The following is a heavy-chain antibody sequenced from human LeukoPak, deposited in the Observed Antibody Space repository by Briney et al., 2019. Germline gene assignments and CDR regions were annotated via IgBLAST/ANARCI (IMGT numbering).Heavy chain of an antibody. CDR1: GFTFSSYA. D-gene: IGHD3-22*01. CDR2: ISYDGSNK. J-gene: IGHJ4*02. Sequence: GGSLRLSCAASGFTFSSYAMHWVRQAPGKGLEWVAVISYDGSNKYYADSVKGRFTISRDNSKNTLYLQMDSLRAEDTAVYYCARERRDYYDSSGYYPLGYWGQGTLVTVSS. V-gene: IGHV3-30*04. CDR3: ARERRDYYDSSGYYPLGY.